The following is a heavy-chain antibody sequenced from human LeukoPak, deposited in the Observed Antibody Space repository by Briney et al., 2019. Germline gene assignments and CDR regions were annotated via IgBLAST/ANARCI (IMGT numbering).Heavy chain of an antibody. Sequence: SQTLSLTCIVSGGSISSGGHYWSWIRQQPGKGLEWIGYINYSGSTYYNPSLKSRVTISVDTSQNQFSLKLSSVTAADTAVYYCARDEAIFGAGYYYGMDVWGQGTTVTVSS. V-gene: IGHV4-31*03. CDR2: INYSGST. CDR3: ARDEAIFGAGYYYGMDV. D-gene: IGHD3-3*01. CDR1: GGSISSGGHY. J-gene: IGHJ6*02.